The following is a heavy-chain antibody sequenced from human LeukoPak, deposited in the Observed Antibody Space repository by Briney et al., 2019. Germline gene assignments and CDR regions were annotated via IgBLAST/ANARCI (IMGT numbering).Heavy chain of an antibody. Sequence: GGSLRLSCAASGFTFSSYTMNWIRQAPGGGLGWGAYVSSSGAYIYYAHLMEGRFTISRDNAKNSLILQMNSLRAEDTAVYYCARGVGNYRYYFDSWGQGTLVTVSS. J-gene: IGHJ4*02. D-gene: IGHD3-22*01. CDR2: VSSSGAYI. CDR1: GFTFSSYT. V-gene: IGHV3-21*01. CDR3: ARGVGNYRYYFDS.